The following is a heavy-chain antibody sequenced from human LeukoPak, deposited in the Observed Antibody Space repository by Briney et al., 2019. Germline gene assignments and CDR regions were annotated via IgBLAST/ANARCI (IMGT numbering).Heavy chain of an antibody. CDR2: IYTSGTT. V-gene: IGHV4-61*02. J-gene: IGHJ4*02. CDR1: GRFMRSGGDH. CDR3: ARDFDT. Sequence: SETLSLTCSVCGRFMRSGGDHGSWIRQPAGKGLEWIGRIYTSGTTYYNPSLKSRVTISIDTTKNQFSLKMTSVTAANTALYYSARDFDTWGQGTLVTASS.